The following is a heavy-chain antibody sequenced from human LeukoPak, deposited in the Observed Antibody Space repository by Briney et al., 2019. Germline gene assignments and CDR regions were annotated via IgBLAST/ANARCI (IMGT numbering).Heavy chain of an antibody. D-gene: IGHD3-9*01. Sequence: ASVKVSCKASGYTFTGYYMHWVRQAPGQGLEWMGWINPNSGGTNYAQKFQGRVTMTRDTSISTAYMELSRLRSGDTAVYYCARTGIRYFDWLDYWGQGTLVTVSS. CDR3: ARTGIRYFDWLDY. V-gene: IGHV1-2*02. CDR1: GYTFTGYY. CDR2: INPNSGGT. J-gene: IGHJ4*02.